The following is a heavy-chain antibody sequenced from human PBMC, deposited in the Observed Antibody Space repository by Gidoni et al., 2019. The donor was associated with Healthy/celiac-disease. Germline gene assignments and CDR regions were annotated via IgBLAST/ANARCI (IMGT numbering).Heavy chain of an antibody. D-gene: IGHD3-22*01. Sequence: QVQLVESGGGVVQPGRSLRLSCAASGFTFSSYGMHWVRQAPGKGLEWVAVISYDGSNKYYADSVKGRFTISRDNSKNTLYLQMNSLRAEDTAVYYCATDDSSGYYPYYWGQGALVTVSS. V-gene: IGHV3-30*03. J-gene: IGHJ4*02. CDR1: GFTFSSYG. CDR2: ISYDGSNK. CDR3: ATDDSSGYYPYY.